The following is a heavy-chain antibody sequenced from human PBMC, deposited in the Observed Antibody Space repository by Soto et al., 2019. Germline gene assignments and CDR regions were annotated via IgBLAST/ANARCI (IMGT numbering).Heavy chain of an antibody. Sequence: QVHLVQSGAEVKQPGASVKVSCRTSGYTFTNYDITWVRQDTGQGLEWMGWMNPDSANTGYAQKFQGRVTMTRDSSMSTAYMELNSLTSEDTAIYYCARAIRNQLLSDYWGQGSLVIVSS. CDR3: ARAIRNQLLSDY. D-gene: IGHD1-26*01. V-gene: IGHV1-8*01. J-gene: IGHJ4*02. CDR1: GYTFTNYD. CDR2: MNPDSANT.